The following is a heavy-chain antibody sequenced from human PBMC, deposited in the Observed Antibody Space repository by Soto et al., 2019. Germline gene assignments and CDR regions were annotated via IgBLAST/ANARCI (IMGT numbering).Heavy chain of an antibody. Sequence: SETLSLTCTVSGASISGFYCSWIRKSAGKGLEWIGRIYATGTTDYNPSLKSRVMMSVDTSKKQFSLKLRSVTAADTAVYYCVRDGTKTLRDWFDPWGQGISVTVSS. D-gene: IGHD1-1*01. CDR1: GASISGFY. J-gene: IGHJ5*02. V-gene: IGHV4-4*07. CDR3: VRDGTKTLRDWFDP. CDR2: IYATGTT.